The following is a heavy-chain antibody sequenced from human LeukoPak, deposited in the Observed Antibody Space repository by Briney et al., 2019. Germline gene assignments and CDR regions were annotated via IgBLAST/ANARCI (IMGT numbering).Heavy chain of an antibody. J-gene: IGHJ4*02. V-gene: IGHV3-23*01. D-gene: IGHD6-19*01. CDR2: ISASGGST. Sequence: GGTLRLSCAASGFTFSSYGMSWVRQAPGKGLEWVSAISASGGSTYYADSVKGRFTISRDNSKNTLFLQMNSLRAEDTAVYYCAKDHSSGWPYXFPYWGXXTLVTVSS. CDR1: GFTFSSYG. CDR3: AKDHSSGWPYXFPY.